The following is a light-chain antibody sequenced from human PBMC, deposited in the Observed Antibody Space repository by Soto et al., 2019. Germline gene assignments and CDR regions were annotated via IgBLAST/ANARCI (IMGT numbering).Light chain of an antibody. J-gene: IGKJ1*01. CDR2: GAS. CDR1: QSVSSN. V-gene: IGKV3-15*01. Sequence: EIVLTQSPGTLSLSPGARAPLSCRARQSVSSNLAWYQQKPGQAPRLLIYGASTRATGIPARFSGSGSGTEFTLTISSLQPDDFATYYCQQYNRYPWTFGQGTKVDIK. CDR3: QQYNRYPWT.